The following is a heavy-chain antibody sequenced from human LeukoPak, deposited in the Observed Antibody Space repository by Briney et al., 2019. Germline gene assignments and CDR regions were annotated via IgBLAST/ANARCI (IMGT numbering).Heavy chain of an antibody. J-gene: IGHJ4*02. D-gene: IGHD3-3*02. Sequence: SETLSLTCTVSGGSISSYYWSWIRQPPGKGLEWIGYIYHSGSTYYNPSLKSRVTISVDRSKNQFSLKLSSVTAADTAVYYCARAEDVLAHFDYWGQGTLVTVSS. CDR1: GGSISSYY. CDR3: ARAEDVLAHFDY. CDR2: IYHSGST. V-gene: IGHV4-59*12.